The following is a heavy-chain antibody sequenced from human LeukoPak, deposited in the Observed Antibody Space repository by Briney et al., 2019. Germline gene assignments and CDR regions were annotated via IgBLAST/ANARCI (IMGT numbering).Heavy chain of an antibody. J-gene: IGHJ4*02. CDR1: GITFSRHA. CDR3: ARGDGYHIY. V-gene: IGHV3-7*01. CDR2: IKQDGSEK. D-gene: IGHD5-18*01. Sequence: PGGSLRLSCAASGITFSRHAMTWVRQAPGKGLEWVANIKQDGSEKYYVDSVKGRFTISRDNAKNSLYLQMNSLRAEDTAVYYCARGDGYHIYWGQGTLVTVSS.